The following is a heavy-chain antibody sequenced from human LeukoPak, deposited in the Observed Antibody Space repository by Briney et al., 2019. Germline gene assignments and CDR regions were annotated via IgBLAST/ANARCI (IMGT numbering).Heavy chain of an antibody. D-gene: IGHD3-10*01. Sequence: SETLSLTSTVSGGSISSGSYYWSWLRQPPGKGLEWIGRIYTSGSTNYNPSLTSRATISVDTSKNQFALKLSSVTASDTAVYYCAREAITGNDYWGQGTLVTVSS. CDR2: IYTSGST. CDR1: GGSISSGSYY. V-gene: IGHV4-61*02. J-gene: IGHJ4*02. CDR3: AREAITGNDY.